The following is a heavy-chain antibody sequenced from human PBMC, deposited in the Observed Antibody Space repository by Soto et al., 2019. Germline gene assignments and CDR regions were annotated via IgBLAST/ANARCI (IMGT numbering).Heavy chain of an antibody. Sequence: VQLVQCGAELKKPGASVRVSCKASGYTFTSFGVSWVRQAPGQGPEWMGWISPETGKTAYSYKFQDRVSMTADASTTTFYLDLGSLRSDDTAVYHCTRVLFFISPSTVTTDAYWGQGTLVTVSS. CDR3: TRVLFFISPSTVTTDAY. J-gene: IGHJ4*02. V-gene: IGHV1-18*04. D-gene: IGHD4-17*01. CDR2: ISPETGKT. CDR1: GYTFTSFG.